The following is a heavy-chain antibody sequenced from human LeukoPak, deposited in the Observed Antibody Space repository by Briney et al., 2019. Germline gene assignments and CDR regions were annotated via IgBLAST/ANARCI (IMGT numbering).Heavy chain of an antibody. CDR1: GFTFGSYA. CDR3: VRDLVFVWTPGDDFDF. V-gene: IGHV3-74*01. Sequence: GGSLRLPCAASGFTFGSYAMYWVRQAPGKGLEWVSRINEDATTISYADSVKGRFIISRDNSKKSLYLQMNNLRAEDTAVYYCVRDLVFVWTPGDDFDFWGQGTLVTVSS. D-gene: IGHD3-16*01. J-gene: IGHJ4*02. CDR2: INEDATTI.